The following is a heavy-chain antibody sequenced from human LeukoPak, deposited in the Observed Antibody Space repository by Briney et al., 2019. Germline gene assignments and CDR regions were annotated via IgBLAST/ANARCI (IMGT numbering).Heavy chain of an antibody. CDR3: ARGPPNWGFDY. J-gene: IGHJ4*02. V-gene: IGHV1-8*01. D-gene: IGHD7-27*01. CDR1: GYTFTSYN. Sequence: ASVKVSCKASGYTFTSYNFNWVRQATGQGLEWMGWMDTNSGNTGYAQKFQGRVTMTRNTSINTAYMELSSLKSDDTAVYYRARGPPNWGFDYWVQGTQVTVSS. CDR2: MDTNSGNT.